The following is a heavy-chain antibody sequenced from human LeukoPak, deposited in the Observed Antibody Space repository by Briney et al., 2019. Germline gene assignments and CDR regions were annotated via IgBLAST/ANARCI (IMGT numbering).Heavy chain of an antibody. Sequence: PGGSLRLSCAASGFTFSGSAMHWVRQASGKGLEWVGRIRSKANSYATAYAASVKGRFTISRDDSKNTAYLQMNSLKTEDTAVYYCNERRYSSGSPYFDYWGQGTLVTVSS. D-gene: IGHD6-19*01. V-gene: IGHV3-73*01. J-gene: IGHJ4*02. CDR1: GFTFSGSA. CDR3: NERRYSSGSPYFDY. CDR2: IRSKANSYAT.